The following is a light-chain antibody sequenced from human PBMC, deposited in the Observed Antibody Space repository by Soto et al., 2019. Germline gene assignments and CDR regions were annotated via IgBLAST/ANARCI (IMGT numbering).Light chain of an antibody. CDR1: SSDVGSYNY. J-gene: IGLJ2*01. V-gene: IGLV2-8*01. CDR3: SSYAGPNFVV. Sequence: QSALTQPGSVSGSPGQSISISCIGTSSDVGSYNYVSWYQQHPGRAPKLMIYAVNQRPSGVPDRFSGSRSGNTASLIVSGLQTEDEGAYYCSSYAGPNFVVFGGGTKLTVL. CDR2: AVN.